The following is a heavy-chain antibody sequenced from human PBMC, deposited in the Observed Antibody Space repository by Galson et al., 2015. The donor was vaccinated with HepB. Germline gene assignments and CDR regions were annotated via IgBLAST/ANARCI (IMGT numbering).Heavy chain of an antibody. Sequence: SLRLSCAASGFTFSDYYMSWIRQAPGKGLEWVSYISSSSSYTNYADSVKGRFTISRDNSKNTLYLQMNSLRAEDTAVYYCAKPRRELLRYYYYMDVWGKGTTVTVSS. CDR2: ISSSSSYT. D-gene: IGHD1-26*01. J-gene: IGHJ6*03. CDR1: GFTFSDYY. V-gene: IGHV3-11*06. CDR3: AKPRRELLRYYYYMDV.